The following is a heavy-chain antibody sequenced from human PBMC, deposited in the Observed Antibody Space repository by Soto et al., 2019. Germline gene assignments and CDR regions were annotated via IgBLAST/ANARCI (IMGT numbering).Heavy chain of an antibody. CDR3: VRVDPPGFH. D-gene: IGHD3-10*01. Sequence: ETLSLTCTVSGGSTSSYYWSWIRQPPGKGLEWVSGINWNGGSTGYADSVKGRFTISRDNAKNSLYLQMNSLRAEDTALYYCVRVDPPGFHWGQGTLVTVSS. CDR1: GGSTSSYY. CDR2: INWNGGST. J-gene: IGHJ4*02. V-gene: IGHV3-20*04.